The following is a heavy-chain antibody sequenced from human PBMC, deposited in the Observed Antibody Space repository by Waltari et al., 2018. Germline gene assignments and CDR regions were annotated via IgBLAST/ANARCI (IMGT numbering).Heavy chain of an antibody. J-gene: IGHJ6*02. CDR3: ARGPY. V-gene: IGHV3-7*04. CDR1: GFTFSSSW. CDR2: IKEDGSER. D-gene: IGHD2-21*01. Sequence: EVRLVESGGGLVQPGGSLRLSCAASGFTFSSSWMSWVRQAPGTGLEWVASIKEDGSERYYVDSAKGRSTISRDNAKTSLFLQMNSLRVEDTAVYYCARGPYWGQGTTVTVSS.